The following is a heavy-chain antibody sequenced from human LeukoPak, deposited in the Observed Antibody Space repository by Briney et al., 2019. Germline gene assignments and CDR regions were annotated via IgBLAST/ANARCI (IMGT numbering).Heavy chain of an antibody. J-gene: IGHJ3*02. CDR3: ARVEDGYNLGAFDI. Sequence: SVKVSCKASGGTFSSYAISWVRQAPGQGLEWMGRIIPIFGTANYAQKFQGRVTITTDESTSTAYMELSSLRSEDTAVYYCARVEDGYNLGAFDIWGQGTMVTVSS. D-gene: IGHD5-24*01. CDR2: IIPIFGTA. CDR1: GGTFSSYA. V-gene: IGHV1-69*05.